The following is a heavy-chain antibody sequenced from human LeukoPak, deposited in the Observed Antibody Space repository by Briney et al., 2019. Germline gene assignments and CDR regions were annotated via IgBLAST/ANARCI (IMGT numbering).Heavy chain of an antibody. V-gene: IGHV3-7*01. J-gene: IGHJ4*02. CDR1: GFTLSIYW. CDR2: IKPDGSEE. Sequence: GGSLRLSCEASGFTLSIYWMSWVRQVPGKGLEWVSYIKPDGSEEDYVESVRGRFTIFRDNAKNSLYLQMHSLRDEDTAVYYCARGSIVAPNFDIWGQGTPVSVSS. D-gene: IGHD6-6*01. CDR3: ARGSIVAPNFDI.